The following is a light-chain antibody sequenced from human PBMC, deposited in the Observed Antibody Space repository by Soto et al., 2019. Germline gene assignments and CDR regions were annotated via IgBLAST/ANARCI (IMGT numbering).Light chain of an antibody. CDR2: GAS. J-gene: IGKJ4*01. Sequence: DIVMTQSPATLSVAPGVRVTFSCRASKGVSRKLAWYQHDPGQAPRLLSSGASSGATGIPDWCSGSGSGTEFNLTISSLQAEDCSIYYCQQYHTRPITFGGGTKVDIK. CDR3: QQYHTRPIT. V-gene: IGKV3-15*01. CDR1: KGVSRK.